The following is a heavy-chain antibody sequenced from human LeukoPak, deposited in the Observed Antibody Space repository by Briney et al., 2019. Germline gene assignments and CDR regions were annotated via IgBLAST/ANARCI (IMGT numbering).Heavy chain of an antibody. V-gene: IGHV3-21*01. CDR2: ITSSSSFI. CDR1: GFTFRSYS. D-gene: IGHD2-15*01. Sequence: GGSLRLSCAASGFTFRSYSMNWVRQAPGKGLEWVCSITSSSSFIYHAESMKGRFTISRDNAKNSLYLQMDSLRAEDTAVYYCARDTPGRDCSGGSCYGYGLDVWGQGTTVIVSS. CDR3: ARDTPGRDCSGGSCYGYGLDV. J-gene: IGHJ6*02.